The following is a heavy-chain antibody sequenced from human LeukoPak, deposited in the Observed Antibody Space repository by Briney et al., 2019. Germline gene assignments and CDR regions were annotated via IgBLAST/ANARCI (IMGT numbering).Heavy chain of an antibody. V-gene: IGHV1-69*04. CDR3: ARVFDVELDY. J-gene: IGHJ4*02. CDR2: IIPILGIA. Sequence: SVKVSCKASGGTFSSYAISWVRQAPGQGLEWMGRIIPILGIANYAQKFQGRVTMTRNTSISTAYMELSSLRSEDTAVYYCARVFDVELDYWGQGTLVTVSS. D-gene: IGHD3-9*01. CDR1: GGTFSSYA.